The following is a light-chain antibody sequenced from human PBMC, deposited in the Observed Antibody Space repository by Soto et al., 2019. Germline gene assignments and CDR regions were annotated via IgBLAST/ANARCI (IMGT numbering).Light chain of an antibody. CDR1: SRDIGAYNL. J-gene: IGLJ2*01. CDR3: SAYTSRSTLV. V-gene: IGLV2-14*01. Sequence: QSALTQPASVSGSPGQSITISCSGTSRDIGAYNLVSWYQQPPGKAPKLLIYEVRNQPSGISYRFSGSKSGTTASLTISSLLPEDEADYYCSAYTSRSTLVFGGGTKVTVL. CDR2: EVR.